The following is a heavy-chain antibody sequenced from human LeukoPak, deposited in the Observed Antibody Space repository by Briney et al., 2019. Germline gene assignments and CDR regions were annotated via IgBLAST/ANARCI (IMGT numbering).Heavy chain of an antibody. J-gene: IGHJ4*02. Sequence: SETLTLTCAVYGGSFSGYYWSWIRQPPGKGLEWIGEINHSGSTNYNPSLKSRVTISVDTSKNQFSQKLSSVTAADTAVYYCARARQWLGHFDYWGQRTLVTVSS. V-gene: IGHV4-34*01. CDR1: GGSFSGYY. CDR3: ARARQWLGHFDY. CDR2: INHSGST. D-gene: IGHD6-19*01.